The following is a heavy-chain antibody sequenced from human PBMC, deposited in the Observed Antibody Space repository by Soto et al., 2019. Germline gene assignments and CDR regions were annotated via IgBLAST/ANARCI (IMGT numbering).Heavy chain of an antibody. V-gene: IGHV2-70*04. D-gene: IGHD3-22*01. CDR3: ARTPYYYDSSGFDY. CDR2: IDWDDDK. J-gene: IGHJ4*02. CDR1: GFSLSTGGMR. Sequence: SGPTLVNPTQTLTLTCTFSGFSLSTGGMRVSWIRQPPGKALEWLARIDWDDDKFYSTSLKTRLTISKDTSKNQVVLTMTNMDPVDTATYYCARTPYYYDSSGFDYWGQGTLVTVSS.